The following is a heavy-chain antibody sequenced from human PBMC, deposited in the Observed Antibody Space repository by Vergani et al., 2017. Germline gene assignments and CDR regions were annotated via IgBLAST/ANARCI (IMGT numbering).Heavy chain of an antibody. CDR2: VSWNSGSI. CDR3: AKDAVVVPAASPIGNYMDV. D-gene: IGHD2-2*01. J-gene: IGHJ6*03. Sequence: EVQLVESGGGLVQPGRSLRLSCAASGFTFDDYAMHWVRQAPGKGLEWVSGVSWNSGSIGYADSVKGRFTISRDNAKNSLYLQMNSLRAEDTALYYCAKDAVVVPAASPIGNYMDVWGKGTTVTVSS. CDR1: GFTFDDYA. V-gene: IGHV3-9*01.